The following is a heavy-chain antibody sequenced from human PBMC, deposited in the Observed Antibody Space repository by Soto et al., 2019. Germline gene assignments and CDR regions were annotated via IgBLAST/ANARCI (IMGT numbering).Heavy chain of an antibody. CDR2: ISYDGSNK. V-gene: IGHV3-30*18. CDR1: GFTFSSYG. J-gene: IGHJ5*02. Sequence: GGSLRLSCAASGFTFSSYGMHWVRQAPGKGLEWVAVISYDGSNKYYADSVKGRFTISRDNSKNTLYLQMNSLRAEDTAVYYCAKAAVEFDPWGQGTLVTVSS. CDR3: AKAAVEFDP. D-gene: IGHD6-19*01.